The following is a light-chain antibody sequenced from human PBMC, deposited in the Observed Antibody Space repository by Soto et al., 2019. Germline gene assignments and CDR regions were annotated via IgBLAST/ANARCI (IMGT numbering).Light chain of an antibody. CDR2: GNS. CDR1: SSNIGAGYD. J-gene: IGLJ2*01. V-gene: IGLV1-40*01. CDR3: QSYDSSLHVV. Sequence: QSVLTQAPSVSGAPGQRVTITCTGSSSNIGAGYDVHWYQQLPGTAPKLLIYGNSNRPSGVPDRFSGSKSGTSASLAITGLQAEDEADYYCQSYDSSLHVVFGGGTQLTVL.